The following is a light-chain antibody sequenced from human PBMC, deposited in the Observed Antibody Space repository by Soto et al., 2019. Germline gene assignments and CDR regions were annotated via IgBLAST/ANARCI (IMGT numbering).Light chain of an antibody. CDR1: QSISSW. Sequence: DIQMTQSPSTLSASVGDRVTITCRASQSISSWLAWYQQKPGKAPKLLIYDASSLESGVPSRFSGSGSGTEFTLTISSLQPDDFATYYCQQYKSYSPVTFCQGTKVEIK. CDR3: QQYKSYSPVT. V-gene: IGKV1-5*01. CDR2: DAS. J-gene: IGKJ1*01.